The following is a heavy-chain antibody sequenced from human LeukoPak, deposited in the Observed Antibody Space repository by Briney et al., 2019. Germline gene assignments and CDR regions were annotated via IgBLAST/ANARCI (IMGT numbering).Heavy chain of an antibody. D-gene: IGHD3-22*01. V-gene: IGHV4-34*01. J-gene: IGHJ5*02. Sequence: PSETLSLTCAVYGGSFSGYYWSWIRQPPGKGLEWIGEINHSGSTNYNPSLKSRVTISVDTSKNQFSLKLSSVTAADTAVYYCASIPGYYESSGHPWGQGTLVTVSS. CDR1: GGSFSGYY. CDR3: ASIPGYYESSGHP. CDR2: INHSGST.